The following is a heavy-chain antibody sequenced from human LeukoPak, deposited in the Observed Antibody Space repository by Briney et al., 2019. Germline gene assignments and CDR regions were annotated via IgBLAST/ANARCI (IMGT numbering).Heavy chain of an antibody. CDR3: ARSQTTASRLIRSRGFDP. J-gene: IGHJ5*02. CDR1: GYTFTSCD. V-gene: IGHV1-8*01. Sequence: GASVKVSCKASGYTFTSCDINWVRQATGQGREWMGWMNPNSGNTGYAQKFQGRVTMTRNTSISTAYMELSSLKSEDTAVYYCARSQTTASRLIRSRGFDPWGQGTLVTVSS. CDR2: MNPNSGNT. D-gene: IGHD6-6*01.